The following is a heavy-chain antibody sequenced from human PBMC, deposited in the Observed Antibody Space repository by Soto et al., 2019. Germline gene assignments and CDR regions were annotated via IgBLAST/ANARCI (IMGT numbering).Heavy chain of an antibody. CDR3: ARVRRDGYNKDFDY. J-gene: IGHJ4*02. V-gene: IGHV3-11*06. D-gene: IGHD5-12*01. CDR2: ISSSSTYT. Sequence: QVQLVESGEGLVKPGGSLRLSCAASGFTFSAYYMSWIRQAPGKGLEWVSYISSSSTYTNYADSVTGRFTISRDNAKNSLYLQMNSLRAEDTAVYYCARVRRDGYNKDFDYWGQGTLVTGSS. CDR1: GFTFSAYY.